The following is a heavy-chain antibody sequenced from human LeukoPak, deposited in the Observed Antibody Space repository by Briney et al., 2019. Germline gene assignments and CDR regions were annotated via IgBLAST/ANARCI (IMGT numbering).Heavy chain of an antibody. CDR1: RFTFSIYW. D-gene: IGHD1-14*01. V-gene: IGHV3-7*01. J-gene: IGHJ5*02. CDR2: IKEDGSEM. Sequence: GGSLRLSCAASRFTFSIYWMNWVRQAPGKGLQWVATIKEDGSEMYYVDSVKGRFTISRDNAKNSLYLQMDSLRYEDKSLYYCAKARPGNPFDPWGQGTLVTVSS. CDR3: AKARPGNPFDP.